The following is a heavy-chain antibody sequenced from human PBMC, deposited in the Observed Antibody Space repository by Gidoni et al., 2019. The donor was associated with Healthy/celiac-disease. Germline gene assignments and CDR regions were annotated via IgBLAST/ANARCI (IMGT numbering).Heavy chain of an antibody. J-gene: IGHJ6*02. CDR1: GYSISSVYY. CDR2: IYHSGST. Sequence: QVQLQEWGPGLVQPSETLSLTCAVSGYSISSVYYWGWIRQPPGKVLEWIGSIYHSGSTYYNPSIKSRVTISVDTSKNQFSLKLSYVTAADTAVYYCARQQIPAAGTGKYYYYGMDVWGQGTTVTVSS. V-gene: IGHV4-38-2*01. CDR3: ARQQIPAAGTGKYYYYGMDV. D-gene: IGHD6-13*01.